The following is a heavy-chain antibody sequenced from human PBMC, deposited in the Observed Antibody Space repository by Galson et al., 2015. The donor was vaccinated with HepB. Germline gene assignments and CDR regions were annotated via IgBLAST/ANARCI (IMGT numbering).Heavy chain of an antibody. D-gene: IGHD5-24*01. V-gene: IGHV1-69*13. CDR1: GGTFSSYA. J-gene: IGHJ3*02. Sequence: SVKVSCKASGGTFSSYAISWVRQAPGQGLEWMGGIIPIFGTANYAQKFQGRVTITADESTSTAYMELSSLRSEDTAVYYCARDRPRWLQTRGAFDIWGQGTMVTVSS. CDR2: IIPIFGTA. CDR3: ARDRPRWLQTRGAFDI.